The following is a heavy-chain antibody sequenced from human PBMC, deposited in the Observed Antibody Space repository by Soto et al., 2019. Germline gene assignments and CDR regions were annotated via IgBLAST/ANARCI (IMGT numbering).Heavy chain of an antibody. V-gene: IGHV3-30*18. CDR2: ISYDGSNK. CDR1: GFTFSSYG. CDR3: AKENDFGVQYFDY. D-gene: IGHD3-3*01. Sequence: GGSLRLSCAASGFTFSSYGMHWVRQAPGKGLEWVAVISYDGSNKYYADSVKGRFTISRDNSKNTLYLQMNSLRAEDTAVYYCAKENDFGVQYFDYWGQGTLVTVSS. J-gene: IGHJ4*02.